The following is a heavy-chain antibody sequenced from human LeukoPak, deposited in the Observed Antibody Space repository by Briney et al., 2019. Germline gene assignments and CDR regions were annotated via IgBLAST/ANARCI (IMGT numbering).Heavy chain of an antibody. CDR1: GGTFSSYA. D-gene: IGHD5-18*01. V-gene: IGHV1-69*05. J-gene: IGHJ6*04. CDR2: IIPIFGTA. Sequence: SVKVSCKASGGTFSSYAISWVRQAPGQGLEWMGRIIPIFGTANYAQKFQGRVTITTDESTSTAYMELSSLRSEDAAVYYCARDRYSYGPLDVWGKGTTVTVSS. CDR3: ARDRYSYGPLDV.